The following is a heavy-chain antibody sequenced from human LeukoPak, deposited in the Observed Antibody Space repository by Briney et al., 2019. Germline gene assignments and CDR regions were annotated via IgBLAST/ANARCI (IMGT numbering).Heavy chain of an antibody. J-gene: IGHJ4*02. CDR3: ARDTTLAFDY. CDR2: ISGSGGST. CDR1: GFTFSIYA. V-gene: IGHV3-23*01. Sequence: GGTLRLSCAASGFTFSIYAMSWVRQAPGKGLEWVSAISGSGGSTYYADSVKGRFTISRDNAKNSLYLQMNSLRAEDTAVYYCARDTTLAFDYWGQGTLVTVSS. D-gene: IGHD1-1*01.